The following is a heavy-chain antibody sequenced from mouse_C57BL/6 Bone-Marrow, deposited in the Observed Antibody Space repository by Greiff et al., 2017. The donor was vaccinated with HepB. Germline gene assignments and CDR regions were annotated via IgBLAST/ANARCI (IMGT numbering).Heavy chain of an antibody. J-gene: IGHJ4*01. D-gene: IGHD3-2*02. CDR1: GFTFSDYY. CDR2: ISNGGGST. Sequence: VQLKESGGGLVQPGGSLKLSCAASGFTFSDYYMYWVRQTPEKRLEWVAYISNGGGSTYYPDTVKGRFTISRDNAKNTLYLQMSRVKSEDTAMYYCARQEAQATYYYAMDYWGQGTSVTVSS. CDR3: ARQEAQATYYYAMDY. V-gene: IGHV5-12*01.